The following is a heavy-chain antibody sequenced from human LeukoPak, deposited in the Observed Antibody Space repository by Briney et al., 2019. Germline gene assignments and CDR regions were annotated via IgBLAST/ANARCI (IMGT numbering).Heavy chain of an antibody. CDR2: IRGSGTST. CDR1: GFTFSSYA. V-gene: IGHV3-23*01. J-gene: IGHJ2*01. Sequence: PGGSLRLSCAVSGFTFSSYAMTWVRQAPGKGLEWVSAIRGSGTSTYYADSVKGRFTISRDNSKNTLYLQMNSLRADDTAVYYCAKITLVRGVGGYWYFDLWAVAPWSLSPQ. CDR3: AKITLVRGVGGYWYFDL. D-gene: IGHD3-10*01.